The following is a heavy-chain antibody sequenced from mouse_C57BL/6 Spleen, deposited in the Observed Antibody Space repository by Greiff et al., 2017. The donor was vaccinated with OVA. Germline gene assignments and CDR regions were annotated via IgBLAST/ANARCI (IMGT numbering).Heavy chain of an antibody. CDR2: IRLKSDNYAT. J-gene: IGHJ1*03. Sequence: EVKVVESGGGLVQPGGSMKLSCVASGFTFSNYWMNWVRQSPEKGLEWVAQIRLKSDNYATHYAESVKGRFTISRDDSKSSVYLQMNNLRAEDTGIYYCTACDYDGWYFDVWGTGTTVTVSS. CDR1: GFTFSNYW. V-gene: IGHV6-3*01. CDR3: TACDYDGWYFDV. D-gene: IGHD2-4*01.